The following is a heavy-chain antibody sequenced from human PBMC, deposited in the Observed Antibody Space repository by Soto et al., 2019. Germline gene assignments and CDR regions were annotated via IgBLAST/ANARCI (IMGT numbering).Heavy chain of an antibody. Sequence: GGSMRLSCSASGFTFSSYGMHWVRQAPGKGLEWVAVIWYDGSKKYYADSVKGRFTISRDNSKNTLYVEMNSLRVEDTAVYSCARENWSVGATHALDIWGQGTMVTVSS. CDR1: GFTFSSYG. D-gene: IGHD1-26*01. CDR2: IWYDGSKK. J-gene: IGHJ3*02. CDR3: ARENWSVGATHALDI. V-gene: IGHV3-33*01.